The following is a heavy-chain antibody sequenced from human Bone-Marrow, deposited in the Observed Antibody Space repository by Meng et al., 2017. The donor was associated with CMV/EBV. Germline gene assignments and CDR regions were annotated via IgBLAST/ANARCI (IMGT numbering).Heavy chain of an antibody. CDR2: IWYDGSNK. CDR3: AKDGSRYYYGMDV. D-gene: IGHD1-26*01. Sequence: GESLKISCAASGFTFSSYGMHWVRQAPGKGLEWVAVIWYDGSNKYYADSVKGRFIISRDNSKNTLYLQMNSLRAEDTAVYYCAKDGSRYYYGMDVWGQGTTVTVSS. CDR1: GFTFSSYG. V-gene: IGHV3-33*06. J-gene: IGHJ6*01.